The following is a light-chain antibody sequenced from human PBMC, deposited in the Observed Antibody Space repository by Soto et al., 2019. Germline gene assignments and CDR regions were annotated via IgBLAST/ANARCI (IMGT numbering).Light chain of an antibody. CDR3: TSYSSSDIFYV. J-gene: IGLJ1*01. V-gene: IGLV2-14*01. CDR2: QVT. CDR1: SSDIGGYYY. Sequence: QSALTQPASVSGSPGQSITISCTGTSSDIGGYYYVSWYQHHPGKAPKLLIYQVTNRPSRVSNRFSGSESGNTASLTISGLQADDEADYYGTSYSSSDIFYVFGTGTKLTVL.